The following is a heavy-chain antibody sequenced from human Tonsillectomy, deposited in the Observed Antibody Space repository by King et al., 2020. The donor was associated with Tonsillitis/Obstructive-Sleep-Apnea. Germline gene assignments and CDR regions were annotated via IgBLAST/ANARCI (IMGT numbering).Heavy chain of an antibody. J-gene: IGHJ6*03. D-gene: IGHD1-26*01. CDR2: IYSGGNT. V-gene: IGHV3-53*04. CDR3: ARGREAGELLVGGGLEYYMDV. CDR1: GFTVSSNY. Sequence: VQLVESGGGLVQPGGSLRLCCAASGFTVSSNYISWVRQAPGKGLEWVSIIYSGGNTNYADSVKGRFTISRHSSKNTLYLQMNSLRAEDTAVYYCARGREAGELLVGGGLEYYMDVWGKGTTVTVYS.